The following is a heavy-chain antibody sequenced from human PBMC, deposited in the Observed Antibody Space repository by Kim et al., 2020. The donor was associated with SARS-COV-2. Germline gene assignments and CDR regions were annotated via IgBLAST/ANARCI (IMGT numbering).Heavy chain of an antibody. D-gene: IGHD6-13*01. CDR3: ARQRFAEAGDDLFDP. J-gene: IGHJ5*02. CDR1: GDSVSSSAYF. CDR2: VYYSGST. V-gene: IGHV4-39*01. Sequence: SETLSLTCTVSGDSVSSSAYFWGWIRQPPGEGLEWIGTVYYSGSTYRKPSLKSRVTMSVDTSKNQFSLKLSSVTAADTAVYYCARQRFAEAGDDLFDPWGPGTLVTVSS.